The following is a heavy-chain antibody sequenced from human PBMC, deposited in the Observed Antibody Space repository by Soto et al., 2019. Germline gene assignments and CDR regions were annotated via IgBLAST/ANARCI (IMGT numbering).Heavy chain of an antibody. CDR2: ISSSGSTI. CDR3: ARDSPPGGHVDY. V-gene: IGHV3-48*02. Sequence: EAQLVESGGGLVQPGGSLRLSCAASELTFSSYSMNWVRQAPGKGLEWVSYISSSGSTIFYADSVRGRFTISRDNAKNSLYLLTNSLRDEDTAVYYCARDSPPGGHVDYWGQGTLVTVSS. CDR1: ELTFSSYS. J-gene: IGHJ4*02.